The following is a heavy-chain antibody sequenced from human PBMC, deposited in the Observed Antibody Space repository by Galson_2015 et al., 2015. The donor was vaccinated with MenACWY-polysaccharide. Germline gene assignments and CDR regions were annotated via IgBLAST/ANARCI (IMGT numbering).Heavy chain of an antibody. CDR2: IYWDGDK. CDR3: VRRLGGVAFDD. D-gene: IGHD2-8*02. CDR1: GFSVTATGVG. V-gene: IGHV2-5*02. J-gene: IGHJ4*02. Sequence: PALVKPTQTLSLTCTFSGFSVTATGVGVGWIRQPPGKAPEWLAHIYWDGDKRFSPSLGARLTITKDTSRDQVVLTMTGMDPVDTAPYYRVRRLGGVAFDDWGPGPLIVVSA.